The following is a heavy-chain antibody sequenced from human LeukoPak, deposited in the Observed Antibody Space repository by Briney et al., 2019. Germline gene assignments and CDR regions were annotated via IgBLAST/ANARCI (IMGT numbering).Heavy chain of an antibody. J-gene: IGHJ5*02. CDR3: ARASIAARLTERFDP. CDR2: IYSGGST. D-gene: IGHD6-6*01. CDR1: EFSVGSNY. Sequence: GGSLRLSCAASEFSVGSNYMTWVRQAPGKGLEWVSLIYSGGSTYYADSVKGRFTISRDNSKNTLYLQMNSLRAEDTAVYYCARASIAARLTERFDPWGQGTLVTVSS. V-gene: IGHV3-66*01.